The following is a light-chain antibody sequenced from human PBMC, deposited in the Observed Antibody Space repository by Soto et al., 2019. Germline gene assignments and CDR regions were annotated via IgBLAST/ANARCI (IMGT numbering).Light chain of an antibody. CDR2: GAS. Sequence: EIVLTQSPGTLSLSPGERATLSCRASQSVSSSYLAWYQQKPGQAPRLLIYGASSRATGIPDRFSGSGSGTDFTLSISRLEPEDFGFYYCQEYDSLSFGQGTRLEIK. CDR3: QEYDSLS. J-gene: IGKJ5*01. V-gene: IGKV3-20*01. CDR1: QSVSSSY.